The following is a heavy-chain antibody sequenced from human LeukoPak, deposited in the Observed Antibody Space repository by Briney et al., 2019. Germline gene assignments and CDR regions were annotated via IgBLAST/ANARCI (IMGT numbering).Heavy chain of an antibody. D-gene: IGHD2-2*01. CDR1: GGSFSGYY. CDR3: ARQLPGLSAMDV. Sequence: PSETLSLTCAVYGGSFSGYYWSWIRQPPGKGLEWIGTIYYSGTTYYNPSLKSRVTMSVDTSKSQFSLKMSSVAAADTAVFYCARQLPGLSAMDVWGQGTTVTVSS. CDR2: IYYSGTT. J-gene: IGHJ6*02. V-gene: IGHV4-34*01.